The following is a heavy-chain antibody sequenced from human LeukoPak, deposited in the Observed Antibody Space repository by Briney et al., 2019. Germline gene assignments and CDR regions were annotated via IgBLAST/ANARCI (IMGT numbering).Heavy chain of an antibody. D-gene: IGHD1-14*01. V-gene: IGHV4-30-4*01. CDR2: IYYSGST. CDR3: ARGTVTGSGNDY. CDR1: GGSISSYY. J-gene: IGHJ4*02. Sequence: SETLSLTCTVSGGSISSYYWSWIRQPPGKGLEWIGYIYYSGSTYYNPSLKSRVTISVDTSKNQFSLKLSSETAADTAVYYCARGTVTGSGNDYWGQGTLVTVSS.